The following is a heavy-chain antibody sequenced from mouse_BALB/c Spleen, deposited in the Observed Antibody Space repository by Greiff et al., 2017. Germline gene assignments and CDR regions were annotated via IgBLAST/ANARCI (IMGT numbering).Heavy chain of an antibody. CDR3: ARGHYGFAY. Sequence: EVQLQQSGAELVRPGALVKLSCKASGFNIKDYYMHWVKQRPEQGLEWIGWIDPENGNTIYDPKFQGKASITADTSPNTAYLQLSSLTSEDTAVYYCARGHYGFAYWGQGTLVTVSA. V-gene: IGHV14-1*02. D-gene: IGHD1-1*02. CDR1: GFNIKDYY. J-gene: IGHJ3*01. CDR2: IDPENGNT.